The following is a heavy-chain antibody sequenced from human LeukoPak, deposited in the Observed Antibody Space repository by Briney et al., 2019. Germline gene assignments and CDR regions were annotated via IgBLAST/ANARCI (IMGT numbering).Heavy chain of an antibody. CDR3: ARHACSSSNRGRNDAFDI. Sequence: SETLSLTCTVSGGSISSSSYYWGWIRQPPGKGLEWIGSIYYSGSTYYNPSLKSRVTISVDTSKNQFSLKLSSVTAADTAVYYCARHACSSSNRGRNDAFDIWGQGTMVTVSS. CDR1: GGSISSSSYY. J-gene: IGHJ3*02. CDR2: IYYSGST. D-gene: IGHD2-2*01. V-gene: IGHV4-39*07.